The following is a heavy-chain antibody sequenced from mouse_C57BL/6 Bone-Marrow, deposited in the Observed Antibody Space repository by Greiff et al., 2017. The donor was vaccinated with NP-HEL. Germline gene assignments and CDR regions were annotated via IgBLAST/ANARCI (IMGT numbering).Heavy chain of an antibody. V-gene: IGHV14-4*01. Sequence: EVKLQQSGAELVRPGASVKLSCTASGFNIKDDYMHWVKQRPEQGLEWIGWIDPENGDTEYASKFQGKAPITADTSSNTAYLQLSSLTSEDTAVYYCTIPIYYYGSSYGEYWGQGTTLTVSS. J-gene: IGHJ2*01. CDR1: GFNIKDDY. CDR3: TIPIYYYGSSYGEY. CDR2: IDPENGDT. D-gene: IGHD1-1*01.